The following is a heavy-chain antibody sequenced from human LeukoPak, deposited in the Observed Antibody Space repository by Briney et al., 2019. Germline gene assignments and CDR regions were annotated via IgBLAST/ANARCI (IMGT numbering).Heavy chain of an antibody. V-gene: IGHV4-59*01. J-gene: IGHJ6*02. CDR2: IYYSGST. CDR1: GGSISSYY. Sequence: KASETLSLTCTVSGGSISSYYWSWLRQPPGKGLEWIGYIYYSGSTNYNPSLRSRVTISVDTSKNQFSLKLSSVTAADTAVYFCARGPITISTIMDVWGQGTTVTVSS. D-gene: IGHD3-3*01. CDR3: ARGPITISTIMDV.